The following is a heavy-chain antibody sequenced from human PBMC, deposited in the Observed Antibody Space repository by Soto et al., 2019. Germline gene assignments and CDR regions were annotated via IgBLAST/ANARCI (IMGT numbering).Heavy chain of an antibody. V-gene: IGHV4-34*01. Sequence: SETLSLTCAVYGGSFSGYYWSWIRQPPGKGLEWIGEINQSGSTNYNPSLKSRVTISVDTAKNLFSLKLSPVTAADTAVYYCASRITVVRGRGPRFDPWGQGTLVTVSS. CDR1: GGSFSGYY. J-gene: IGHJ5*02. CDR2: INQSGST. CDR3: ASRITVVRGRGPRFDP. D-gene: IGHD3-10*01.